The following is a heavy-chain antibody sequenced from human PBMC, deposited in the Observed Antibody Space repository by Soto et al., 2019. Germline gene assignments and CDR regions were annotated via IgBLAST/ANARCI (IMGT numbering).Heavy chain of an antibody. CDR2: IYTSGST. CDR1: GGSISSYY. D-gene: IGHD6-13*01. V-gene: IGHV4-4*07. J-gene: IGHJ3*02. CDR3: ARVEVQQLVPSDAFDI. Sequence: SETLSLTCTVSGGSISSYYWSWIRQPAGKGLEWIGRIYTSGSTNYNPSLKSRVTMSVDTSKNQFSLKLSSVTAADTAVYYCARVEVQQLVPSDAFDIWGQGAMVTVSS.